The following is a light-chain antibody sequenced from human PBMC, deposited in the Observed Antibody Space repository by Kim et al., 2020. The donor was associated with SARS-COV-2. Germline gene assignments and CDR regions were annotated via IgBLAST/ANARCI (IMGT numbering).Light chain of an antibody. CDR1: QSVSSY. CDR2: DAS. V-gene: IGKV3-11*01. Sequence: EIVLTQSPTLSLSPGERATLSCRASQSVSSYLAWYQQKPGQAPRLLIYDASNRATGIPARFSGSGSGTDFTLTISSLEPEDFAVYYCQQRSNWPPRITFGPGTKVDIK. CDR3: QQRSNWPPRIT. J-gene: IGKJ3*01.